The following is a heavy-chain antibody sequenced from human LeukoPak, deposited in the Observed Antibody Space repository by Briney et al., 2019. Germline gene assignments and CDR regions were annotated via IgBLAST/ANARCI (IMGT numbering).Heavy chain of an antibody. D-gene: IGHD2-2*01. CDR1: GFTFSSYR. CDR3: ARDGDTVIIPADLDY. CDR2: ISSSSSYI. V-gene: IGHV3-21*01. Sequence: GGSLRLSCAASGFTFSSYRMNWVRQAPGKGLEWVSSISSSSSYIYYADSVRGRFTISRDNAENSLYLQMNSLTAEDTAVYYCARDGDTVIIPADLDYWGQGTLVTVSS. J-gene: IGHJ4*02.